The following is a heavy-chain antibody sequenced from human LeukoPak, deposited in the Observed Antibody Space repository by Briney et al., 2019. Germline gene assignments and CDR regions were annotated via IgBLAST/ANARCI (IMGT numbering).Heavy chain of an antibody. V-gene: IGHV1-2*02. Sequence: SSVTVSCKASVYAVTVYYMHWVRQAPRQGVERMGWINPNSGGPNYAQNSQVRITMTRATSITTAHMELSRLRSGDRGVYYCARNCDCWSGYYTCAAVYWGQGTLVTVSS. CDR3: ARNCDCWSGYYTCAAVY. J-gene: IGHJ4*02. D-gene: IGHD3-3*01. CDR1: VYAVTVYY. CDR2: INPNSGGP.